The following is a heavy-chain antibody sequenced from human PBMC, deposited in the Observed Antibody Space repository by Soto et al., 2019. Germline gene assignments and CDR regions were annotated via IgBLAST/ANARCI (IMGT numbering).Heavy chain of an antibody. J-gene: IGHJ4*02. CDR1: GYTFTSYG. CDR2: ISAYNGNT. CDR3: ASAHRSIAVAGIDY. Sequence: ASVKLACTASGYTFTSYGISWVRQAPGQGLEWMGWISAYNGNTNYAQKLQARVTMTTDTSTSTAYMELRSLRSDDTAVYYWASAHRSIAVAGIDYWGQGSLVIVCS. D-gene: IGHD6-19*01. V-gene: IGHV1-18*01.